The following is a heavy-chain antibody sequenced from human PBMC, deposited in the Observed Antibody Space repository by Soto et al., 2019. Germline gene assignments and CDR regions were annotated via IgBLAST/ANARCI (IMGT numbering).Heavy chain of an antibody. CDR2: IWYDGSNK. J-gene: IGHJ5*02. V-gene: IGHV3-33*01. Sequence: GESLKISFAASGFTFSSYGMHWVRQAPGKGLEGVAVIWYDGSNKYYADSVKGRITISRDNSKNTLYLQMNSLSAEDTAVYYCARLYSPLAGFDSPFDPWGQGTLVTVSS. D-gene: IGHD2-15*01. CDR3: ARLYSPLAGFDSPFDP. CDR1: GFTFSSYG.